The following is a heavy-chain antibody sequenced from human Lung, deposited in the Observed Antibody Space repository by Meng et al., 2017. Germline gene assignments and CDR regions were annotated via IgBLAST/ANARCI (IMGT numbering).Heavy chain of an antibody. D-gene: IGHD6-25*01. CDR1: GYNFPDYY. CDR3: ARDEDISAAGKLFGDY. Sequence: QLVQSGAVVKKPGAAVKVSCKPSGYNFPDYYIHWVRRAPGQGLEWMGRINPKSGDTHYAQKFQARVTMTGDTSISTAYMELSGLRSDDTAMYYCARDEDISAAGKLFGDYWGQGTLVTVSS. CDR2: INPKSGDT. J-gene: IGHJ4*02. V-gene: IGHV1-2*06.